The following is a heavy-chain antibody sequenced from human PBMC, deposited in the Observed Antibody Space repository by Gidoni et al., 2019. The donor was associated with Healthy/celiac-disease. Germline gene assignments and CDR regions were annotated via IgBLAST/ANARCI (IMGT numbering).Heavy chain of an antibody. CDR2: IYYSGST. Sequence: QVQLQESGPGLVKPSQTLSLTCTVSGCSISSRDYYWSWIRQPPGKGLEWIGYIYYSGSTYYNPSLKSRVTISVDTSKNQFSLKLSSVTAADTAVYYCARASPPKYYYDSSGYYVDYWGQGTLVTVSS. J-gene: IGHJ4*02. D-gene: IGHD3-22*01. V-gene: IGHV4-30-4*01. CDR1: GCSISSRDYY. CDR3: ARASPPKYYYDSSGYYVDY.